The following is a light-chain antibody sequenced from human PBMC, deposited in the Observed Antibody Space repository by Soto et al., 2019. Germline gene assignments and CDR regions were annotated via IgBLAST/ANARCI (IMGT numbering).Light chain of an antibody. V-gene: IGKV1D-12*01. CDR3: QQANSFTIT. Sequence: DIQMTQSPSSVSASVGDRVTITCRASQGVSSWLAWYQQNPGKAPKLLIYAASSLQSGVPSRFSGIGSGTDFPLTVTGRQPEDFATYYCQQANSFTITFGQGTRLEIK. J-gene: IGKJ5*01. CDR2: AAS. CDR1: QGVSSW.